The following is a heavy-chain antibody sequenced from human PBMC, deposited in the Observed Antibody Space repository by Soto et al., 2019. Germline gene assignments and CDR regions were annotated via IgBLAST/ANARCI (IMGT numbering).Heavy chain of an antibody. CDR1: VFTFSNYW. CDR3: ARGIDFYFDL. Sequence: EVQLVEAGGDSVQPGGSLRLSCVGSVFTFSNYWLHWVRQAPGKGLEWVSRVNSDESSRAYADSVKGRFISSRDNDKNSLSLEMNSLRAEDTAVYYCARGIDFYFDLWGRGTLVTVSS. V-gene: IGHV3-74*01. CDR2: VNSDESSR. J-gene: IGHJ2*01.